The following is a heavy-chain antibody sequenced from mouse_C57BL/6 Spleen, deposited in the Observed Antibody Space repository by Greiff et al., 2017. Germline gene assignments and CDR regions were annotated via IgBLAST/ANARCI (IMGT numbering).Heavy chain of an antibody. Sequence: QVQLQQPGAELVKPGASVKMSCKASGYTFTSYWITWVKQRPGQGLEWIGDIYPGSGSTNYNEKFKSKATLTVDTSSSTAYMQLSSLTSEDSAVYYWARGGAYYGSSPWFAYWGQGTLVTVSA. J-gene: IGHJ3*01. D-gene: IGHD1-1*01. CDR3: ARGGAYYGSSPWFAY. CDR1: GYTFTSYW. V-gene: IGHV1-55*01. CDR2: IYPGSGST.